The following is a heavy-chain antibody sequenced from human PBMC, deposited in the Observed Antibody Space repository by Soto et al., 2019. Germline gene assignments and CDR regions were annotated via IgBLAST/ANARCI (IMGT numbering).Heavy chain of an antibody. D-gene: IGHD3-3*01. Sequence: ASVKVSCKASGYTFTSYGISWVRQAPGQGLEWMGWISAYNGNTNYAQKLQGRVTMTTDTSTSTAYMELRSLRSDDTAVYYCAREPRNLVLRFFNWFDHWGQGTLVTVSS. V-gene: IGHV1-18*04. CDR1: GYTFTSYG. J-gene: IGHJ5*02. CDR3: AREPRNLVLRFFNWFDH. CDR2: ISAYNGNT.